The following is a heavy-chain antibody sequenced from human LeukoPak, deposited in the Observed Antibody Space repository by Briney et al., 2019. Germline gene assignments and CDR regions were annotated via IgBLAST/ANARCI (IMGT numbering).Heavy chain of an antibody. D-gene: IGHD3-10*01. Sequence: ASVKVSCKASGYTFTGYYVHWVRQAPGPGLEWMGWINPNIGGTNYAQKFQGRVTMTRDTSISTAYMEVSSLRSEDTAVYYCARGPRITLVRGGQWYYYMDVWGKGTTVTISS. J-gene: IGHJ6*03. V-gene: IGHV1-2*02. CDR2: INPNIGGT. CDR3: ARGPRITLVRGGQWYYYMDV. CDR1: GYTFTGYY.